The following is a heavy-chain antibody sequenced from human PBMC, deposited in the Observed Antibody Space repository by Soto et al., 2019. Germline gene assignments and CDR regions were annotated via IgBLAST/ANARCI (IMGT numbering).Heavy chain of an antibody. Sequence: GGSLRLSCAASGFTFSSYAMSWVRQAPGKGLEWVSAISGSGGSTYYADSVKGRFTISRDNSKNTLYLQMNSLRAEDTAVYYCAKRGEWLLDSGAYYYYYYYMDVWGKGTTVTVSS. J-gene: IGHJ6*03. V-gene: IGHV3-23*01. CDR3: AKRGEWLLDSGAYYYYYYYMDV. CDR1: GFTFSSYA. D-gene: IGHD3-3*01. CDR2: ISGSGGST.